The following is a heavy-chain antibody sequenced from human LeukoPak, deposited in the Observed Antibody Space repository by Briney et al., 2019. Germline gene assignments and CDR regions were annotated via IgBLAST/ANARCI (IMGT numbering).Heavy chain of an antibody. CDR3: AGNLYGSGLVGGY. J-gene: IGHJ4*02. D-gene: IGHD2-15*01. CDR2: ISSSGSTI. V-gene: IGHV3-48*03. CDR1: GFTFSSYE. Sequence: PGGSLRLSCAASGFTFSSYEMNWVRQAPGKGLEWVSYISSSGSTIYYADSVKGRFTISRDNAKNTLYLQMNSLRAEDTAVYYCAGNLYGSGLVGGYWGQGTLVTVSS.